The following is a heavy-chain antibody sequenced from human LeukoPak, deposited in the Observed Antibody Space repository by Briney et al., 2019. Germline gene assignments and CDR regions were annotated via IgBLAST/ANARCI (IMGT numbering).Heavy chain of an antibody. CDR1: GGSISSYY. J-gene: IGHJ4*02. V-gene: IGHV4-59*01. D-gene: IGHD4-23*01. Sequence: SETLSLTCTVSGGSISSYYWSWIRQPPGKGLEWIGYIYYSGSTNYNPSLKSRVTISVDTSKNQFSLKLSSVTAADTAVYYCARDGGGEYFDYWGQGTLVTVSS. CDR2: IYYSGST. CDR3: ARDGGGEYFDY.